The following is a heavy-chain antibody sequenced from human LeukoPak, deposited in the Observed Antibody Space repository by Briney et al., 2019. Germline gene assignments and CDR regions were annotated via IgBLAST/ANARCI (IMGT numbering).Heavy chain of an antibody. V-gene: IGHV3-20*04. CDR3: ARVKGSGYRNSIDY. Sequence: GGSLRLSCAASGFTFDDYAMNWVRQAPGKGLEWVSGINWNGGSTYYRDSVKGRFTISRDNAKNSLYLQMDSLRAEDTALYYCARVKGSGYRNSIDYWGQGTLVTVSS. CDR1: GFTFDDYA. CDR2: INWNGGST. J-gene: IGHJ4*02. D-gene: IGHD3-3*01.